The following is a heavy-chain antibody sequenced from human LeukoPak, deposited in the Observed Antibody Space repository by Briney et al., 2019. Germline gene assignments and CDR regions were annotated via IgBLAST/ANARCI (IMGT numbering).Heavy chain of an antibody. J-gene: IGHJ4*02. CDR2: LKQDGCEK. Sequence: GGSLRLSCAASGFTFSSYWMRRVRQAPGKGLEWVAKLKQDGCEKNYVDSVKGRFTISRDNAKTSLYLHMNSLRAEDTAVYYCAKDIVGGGNDYWGQGTLVIVSS. V-gene: IGHV3-7*01. CDR3: AKDIVGGGNDY. CDR1: GFTFSSYW. D-gene: IGHD2-15*01.